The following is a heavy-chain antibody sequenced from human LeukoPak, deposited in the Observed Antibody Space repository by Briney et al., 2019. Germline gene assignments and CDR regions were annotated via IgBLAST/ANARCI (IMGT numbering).Heavy chain of an antibody. CDR3: ARGCKQLVSRYYYYYYMDV. D-gene: IGHD6-6*01. Sequence: SETLSLTCAVYGGSFSGYYWSWIRQPPGKGLEWIGKINHSGSTNYNPSLKSRVTISVDTSKNQFSLKLSSVTAADTAVYYCARGCKQLVSRYYYYYYMDVWGKGTTVTVSS. CDR2: INHSGST. V-gene: IGHV4-34*01. J-gene: IGHJ6*03. CDR1: GGSFSGYY.